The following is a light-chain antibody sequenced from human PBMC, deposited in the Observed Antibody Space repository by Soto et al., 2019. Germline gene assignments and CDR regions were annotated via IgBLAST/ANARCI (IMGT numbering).Light chain of an antibody. V-gene: IGKV1-5*01. Sequence: DIQMTQSPSTLSASVGDRVTITCRASQSISSSLAWYQQKPGKAPNLLIYDASSLESGAPSRFSGSGSGTEFTLTINSLQPDDFATYACQQYNTYWTFGQGTKVDIK. CDR3: QQYNTYWT. J-gene: IGKJ1*01. CDR2: DAS. CDR1: QSISSS.